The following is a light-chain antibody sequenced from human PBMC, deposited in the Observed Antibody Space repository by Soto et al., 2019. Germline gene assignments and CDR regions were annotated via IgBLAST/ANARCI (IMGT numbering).Light chain of an antibody. Sequence: EIVMTQSPATLSVSPGERATLSCRASQSVFSNLAWYQQEPGQAPRLLISGAYTRASGVPARFSGSGSRTEFTLTISSLQSEDFAVYYCQQYNSWPQTFGQETKVEIK. CDR1: QSVFSN. CDR2: GAY. CDR3: QQYNSWPQT. J-gene: IGKJ1*01. V-gene: IGKV3-15*01.